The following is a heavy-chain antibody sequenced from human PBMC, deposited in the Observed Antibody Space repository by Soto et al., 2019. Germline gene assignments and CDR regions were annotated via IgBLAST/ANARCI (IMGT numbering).Heavy chain of an antibody. CDR1: GGSFSGYY. D-gene: IGHD2-15*01. Sequence: QVQLQQWGAGLLKPSETLSLTCAVYGGSFSGYYWSWIRQPPGKGLEWIGEINHSGSTNYNPSLKSRVTISVDTSKNQFSLKLSSVTAADTAVYYCARGNIVVVVAAASWFDPWGQGTLVTVSS. J-gene: IGHJ5*02. CDR3: ARGNIVVVVAAASWFDP. CDR2: INHSGST. V-gene: IGHV4-34*01.